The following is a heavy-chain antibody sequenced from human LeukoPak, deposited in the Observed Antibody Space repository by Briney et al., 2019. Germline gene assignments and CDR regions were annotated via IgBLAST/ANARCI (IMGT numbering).Heavy chain of an antibody. CDR3: AKDAYYYGSGSYYFDY. CDR1: GSTFSSYG. J-gene: IGHJ4*02. V-gene: IGHV3-30*02. CDR2: IRYDGSNK. D-gene: IGHD3-10*01. Sequence: GGSLRLSCAASGSTFSSYGMHWVRQAPGKGLEWVAFIRYDGSNKYYADSVKGRFTISRDNSKNTLYLQMNSLRAEDTAVYYCAKDAYYYGSGSYYFDYWGQGTLVTVSS.